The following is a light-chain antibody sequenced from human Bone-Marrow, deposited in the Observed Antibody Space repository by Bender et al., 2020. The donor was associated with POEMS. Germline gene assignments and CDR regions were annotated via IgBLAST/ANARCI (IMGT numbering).Light chain of an antibody. V-gene: IGLV1-44*01. CDR2: SSH. CDR1: SSNIGAHA. CDR3: AVWDDSLNGWV. Sequence: QSALTQPPSASGTPGQRVTISCSGGSSNIGAHAVNWYQHLPGTAPKLLIYSSHRRPSGVPDRFSGSKSGTSASLAISGLRSEDEADYYCAVWDDSLNGWVFGGGTKLTVL. J-gene: IGLJ3*02.